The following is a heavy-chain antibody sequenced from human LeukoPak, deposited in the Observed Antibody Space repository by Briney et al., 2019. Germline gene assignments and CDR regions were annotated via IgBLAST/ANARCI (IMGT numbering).Heavy chain of an antibody. V-gene: IGHV4-39*07. CDR3: AREENYYDFWSGYYPSSFYY. CDR1: GGSISSSSYY. D-gene: IGHD3-3*01. CDR2: IYYSGST. J-gene: IGHJ4*02. Sequence: SETLSLTCTVSGGSISSSSYYWGWIRQPPGKGLEWIGSIYYSGSTYYNPSLKSRVTISVDTSKNQFSLKLSSVTAADTAVYYCAREENYYDFWSGYYPSSFYYWGQGTLVTVSS.